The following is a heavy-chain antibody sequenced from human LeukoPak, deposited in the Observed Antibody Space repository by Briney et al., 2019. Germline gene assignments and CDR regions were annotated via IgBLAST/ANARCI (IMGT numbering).Heavy chain of an antibody. J-gene: IGHJ4*02. CDR3: ARDVGKAY. CDR2: IHSSGNT. CDR1: GFSISTYY. V-gene: IGHV4-4*07. D-gene: IGHD4-23*01. Sequence: SETLSLTCTVSGFSISTYYWSWFRQPAGKGLEWIGRIHSSGNTNYNPSLQSRVSLSIDTSQNQFSLRLTSLTAADTAVHFCARDVGKAYWGKGLLAIVSS.